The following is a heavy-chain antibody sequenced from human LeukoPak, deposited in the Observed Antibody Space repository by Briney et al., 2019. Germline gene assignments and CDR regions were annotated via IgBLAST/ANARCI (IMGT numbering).Heavy chain of an antibody. CDR1: GFTFDDYA. CDR3: ARGRGEAIGSSLHY. J-gene: IGHJ4*02. CDR2: VSWNRGSV. Sequence: PGGSLRLSCAASGFTFDDYAMHWVRQVPGKGLEWVSGVSWNRGSVGYADSVKGRFAISRDSARNSLYLQMSSLRPEDTALYYCARGRGEAIGSSLHYWGQGTLVNVSS. V-gene: IGHV3-9*01. D-gene: IGHD3-10*01.